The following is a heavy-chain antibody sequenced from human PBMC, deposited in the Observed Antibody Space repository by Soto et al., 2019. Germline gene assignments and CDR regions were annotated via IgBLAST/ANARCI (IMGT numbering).Heavy chain of an antibody. Sequence: WASVKVSCKASGYTFTSYGISWVRQAPGQGLEWMGWISAYNGNTNYAQKLQGRVTMTTDTSTSAAYMELRSLRSDDTAVYYCARDSAGTTVTTSDYWGQGTLVTVSS. D-gene: IGHD4-17*01. V-gene: IGHV1-18*04. J-gene: IGHJ4*02. CDR1: GYTFTSYG. CDR2: ISAYNGNT. CDR3: ARDSAGTTVTTSDY.